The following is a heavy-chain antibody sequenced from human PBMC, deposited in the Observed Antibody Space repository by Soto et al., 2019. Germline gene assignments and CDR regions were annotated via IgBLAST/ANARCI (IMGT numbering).Heavy chain of an antibody. J-gene: IGHJ6*02. D-gene: IGHD6-19*01. CDR1: GFSLSNAGMG. Sequence: SAPTLVNPTETLTLTCTVSGFSLSNAGMGVSWLRQPPGKALEWLAHIFSNDEKSYSTSLKSRLTISKDTSKSQVVHTMTNMEPMDIATYYCARIRWDSSGWFEYYYYGMDVRGQGTTVKVSS. V-gene: IGHV2-26*01. CDR2: IFSNDEK. CDR3: ARIRWDSSGWFEYYYYGMDV.